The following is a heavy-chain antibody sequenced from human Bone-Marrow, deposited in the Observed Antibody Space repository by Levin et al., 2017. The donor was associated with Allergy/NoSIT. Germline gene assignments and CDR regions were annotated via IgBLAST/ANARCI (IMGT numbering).Heavy chain of an antibody. CDR2: IYYSGST. J-gene: IGHJ3*02. CDR3: ARGIWSGYDYGFDAFDI. D-gene: IGHD5-12*01. Sequence: SETLSLTCTVSGGSISSYYWSWIRQPPGKGLEWIGYIYYSGSTNYNPSLKSRVTISVDTSKNQFSLKLSSVTAADTAVYYCARGIWSGYDYGFDAFDIWGQGTMVTVSS. V-gene: IGHV4-59*01. CDR1: GGSISSYY.